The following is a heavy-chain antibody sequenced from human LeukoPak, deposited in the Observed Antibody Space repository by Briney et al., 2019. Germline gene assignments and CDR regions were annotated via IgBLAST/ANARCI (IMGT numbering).Heavy chain of an antibody. D-gene: IGHD3-22*01. CDR3: ARRYYYDSSGLNWFDP. CDR2: ISAYNGNT. Sequence: GASVKVSCKASGYTFTSYGISWVRQAPGQGLEWMGWISAYNGNTNYAQKFQGRVTITADKSTSTAYMELSSLRSEDTAVYYCARRYYYDSSGLNWFDPWGQGTLVTVSS. V-gene: IGHV1-18*01. CDR1: GYTFTSYG. J-gene: IGHJ5*02.